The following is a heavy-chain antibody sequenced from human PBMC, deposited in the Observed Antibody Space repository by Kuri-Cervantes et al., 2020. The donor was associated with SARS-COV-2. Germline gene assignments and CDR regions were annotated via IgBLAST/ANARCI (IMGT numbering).Heavy chain of an antibody. CDR1: GGSISSYY. CDR2: IYYSGST. Sequence: GSLRLSCTVSGGSISSYYWSWIRQPPGKGLEWIGYIYYSGSTNYNPSLKSRVTISVDTSKNQFSLKLSSVTAADTAVYYCARGASIAARYYFDYWGQGTLVTVSS. V-gene: IGHV4-59*01. J-gene: IGHJ4*02. CDR3: ARGASIAARYYFDY. D-gene: IGHD6-6*01.